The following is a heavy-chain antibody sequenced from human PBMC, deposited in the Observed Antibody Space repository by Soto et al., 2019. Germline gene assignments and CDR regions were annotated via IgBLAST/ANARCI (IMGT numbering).Heavy chain of an antibody. CDR2: INHSGST. D-gene: IGHD3-10*01. Sequence: QVQLQQWGAGLLKPSETLSLTCAVYGGSFSGYYWGWIRQPPGKGLEWIGEINHSGSTNYNPSLKSRVTISVDTSKNQFSLKLSSVTAADTAVYYCARGTMVRGVMPWGQGTLVTVSS. V-gene: IGHV4-34*01. CDR1: GGSFSGYY. CDR3: ARGTMVRGVMP. J-gene: IGHJ4*02.